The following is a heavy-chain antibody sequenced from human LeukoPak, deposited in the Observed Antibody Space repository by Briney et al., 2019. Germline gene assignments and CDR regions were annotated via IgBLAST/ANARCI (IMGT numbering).Heavy chain of an antibody. CDR1: GFTFSSYA. Sequence: GRSLRLSCAASGFTFSSYAMHWVRQAPGKGLEWVAVISYDGSIKYYADSVKGRFTISRDNSKNTLYLQMNSLRAEDTAVYYCARSEWELLRFAFDIWGQGTMVTVSS. D-gene: IGHD1-26*01. CDR3: ARSEWELLRFAFDI. CDR2: ISYDGSIK. V-gene: IGHV3-30*14. J-gene: IGHJ3*02.